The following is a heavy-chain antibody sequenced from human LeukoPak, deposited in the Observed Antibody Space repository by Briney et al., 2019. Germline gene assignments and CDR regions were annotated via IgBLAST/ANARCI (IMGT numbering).Heavy chain of an antibody. Sequence: GGSLRLACEASGFTFRAHSMNWVRQAPGKGLEWVSSITKSSTYVYYADSVKGRFTISRDNANNSLFLQMNNLGVDDTGVYYCARGSGVHVWGQGTLVLVSS. V-gene: IGHV3-21*04. D-gene: IGHD3-10*01. CDR1: GFTFRAHS. CDR2: ITKSSTYV. J-gene: IGHJ4*02. CDR3: ARGSGVHV.